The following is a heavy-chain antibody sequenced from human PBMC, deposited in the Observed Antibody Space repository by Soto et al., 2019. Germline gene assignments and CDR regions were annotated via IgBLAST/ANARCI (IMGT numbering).Heavy chain of an antibody. D-gene: IGHD5-18*01. CDR1: GFTFSSYS. CDR3: AVDVDTAMVTFDWFDP. CDR2: ISSSSSYI. Sequence: GGSLRLSCAASGFTFSSYSMNWVRQAPGRGLEWVSSISSSSSYIYYADSVKGRFTISRDNAKNSLYLQMNSLRAEDTAVYYCAVDVDTAMVTFDWFDPWGQGTLVTVSS. J-gene: IGHJ5*02. V-gene: IGHV3-21*01.